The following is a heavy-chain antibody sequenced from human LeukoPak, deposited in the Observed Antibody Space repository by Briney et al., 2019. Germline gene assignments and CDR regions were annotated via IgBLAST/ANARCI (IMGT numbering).Heavy chain of an antibody. D-gene: IGHD3-10*01. CDR1: GGTFSSYA. J-gene: IGHJ4*02. CDR3: ARARGSGSYSYFDY. CDR2: IIPILGIA. V-gene: IGHV1-69*04. Sequence: GASVKVSCKASGGTFSSYAISWVRQAPGQGLEWMGRIIPILGIANYAQKFQGRVTITADKSTSTAYMELSSLRSEDTAVYYCARARGSGSYSYFDYWGQGTLVTVSS.